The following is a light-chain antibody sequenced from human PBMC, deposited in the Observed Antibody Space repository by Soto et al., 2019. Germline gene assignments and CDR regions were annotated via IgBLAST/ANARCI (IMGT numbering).Light chain of an antibody. J-gene: IGLJ1*01. Sequence: QSALTQPPSASGSPGQSVTISCTGTKNDIGVYDFVSWYQQHPGKPPKLIIYDVANRPSGVSNRFSGSKSGSTASLIISRLQTEDEADYYCFSYTSSTTYVFGTGTKV. V-gene: IGLV2-14*03. CDR3: FSYTSSTTYV. CDR1: KNDIGVYDF. CDR2: DVA.